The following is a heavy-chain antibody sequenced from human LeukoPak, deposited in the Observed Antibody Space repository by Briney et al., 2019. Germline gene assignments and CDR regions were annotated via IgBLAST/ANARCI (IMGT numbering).Heavy chain of an antibody. CDR2: IIPIFGTA. V-gene: IGHV1-69*13. CDR3: ARSRLWQYYFDY. CDR1: GGTFSSYA. Sequence: SVTVSCTASGGTFSSYAISWVRQAPGQGLEWMGGIIPIFGTANYAQKFQGRVTITADESTSTAYMELSSLRSEDTAVYYCARSRLWQYYFDYWGQGTLVTVSS. J-gene: IGHJ4*02. D-gene: IGHD4/OR15-4a*01.